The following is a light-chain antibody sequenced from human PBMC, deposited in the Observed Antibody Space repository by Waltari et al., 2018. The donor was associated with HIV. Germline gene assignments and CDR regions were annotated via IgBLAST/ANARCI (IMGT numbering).Light chain of an antibody. CDR2: DNP. V-gene: IGLV1-51*01. CDR1: TSNIGNNF. J-gene: IGLJ2*01. Sequence: HSVLTQPPAVSAAPGQKVTISCSGTTSNIGNNFVCWYQKLPGTAPKLLIFDNPKRPSGVSVRFSASKSATSATLDITGLHTGDEAEYYCGTWDTSLNAGVFGGGTKVSVL. CDR3: GTWDTSLNAGV.